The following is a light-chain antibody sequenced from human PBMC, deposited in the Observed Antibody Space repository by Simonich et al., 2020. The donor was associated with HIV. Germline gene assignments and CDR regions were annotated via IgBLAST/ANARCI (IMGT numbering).Light chain of an antibody. CDR1: RSVLYRSNSKNY. V-gene: IGKV4-1*01. CDR3: QQYYSTPPT. Sequence: DIVMTQSPDSLAVSLGERATVNCRSSRSVLYRSNSKNYLAWYQQKPGQPPKLLIYWASTRESGVPDRFSASGSGTDFTLTISSLQAEDVAIYYCQQYYSTPPTFGQGTKVEIK. J-gene: IGKJ1*01. CDR2: WAS.